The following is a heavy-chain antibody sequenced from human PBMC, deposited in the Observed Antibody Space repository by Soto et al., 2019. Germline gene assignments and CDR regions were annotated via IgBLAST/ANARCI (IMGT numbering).Heavy chain of an antibody. CDR1: GGSISSYY. J-gene: IGHJ5*02. D-gene: IGHD4-4*01. Sequence: SETLSLTCTVSGGSISSYYWSWIRQPPGKGLEWIGYIYYSGSTNYNPSLKSRVTISVDTSKNQFSLKLSSVTAADTAVYYCASTSGDYIKNWFDPWGQGTLVTVSS. CDR3: ASTSGDYIKNWFDP. CDR2: IYYSGST. V-gene: IGHV4-59*08.